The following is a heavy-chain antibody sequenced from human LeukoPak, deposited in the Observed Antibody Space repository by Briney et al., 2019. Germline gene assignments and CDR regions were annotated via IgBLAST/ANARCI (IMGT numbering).Heavy chain of an antibody. CDR3: ATYTRHCSGATCYSIDY. J-gene: IGHJ4*02. CDR2: VYYTGST. V-gene: IGHV4-59*08. D-gene: IGHD2-15*01. Sequence: SETLSLTCTVSGDSIGTYHWTWIRQPPGRGLEWIGYVYYTGSTNYNPSLKTRVTISLDTPNNQFSLRLNSVTAADATIYYCATYTRHCSGATCYSIDYWGQGTLVTVSS. CDR1: GDSIGTYH.